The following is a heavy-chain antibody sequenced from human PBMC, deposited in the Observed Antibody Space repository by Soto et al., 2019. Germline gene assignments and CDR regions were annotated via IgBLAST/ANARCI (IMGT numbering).Heavy chain of an antibody. CDR3: VKSGDNYNLLDY. CDR1: GFTLSDHY. V-gene: IGHV3-11*06. D-gene: IGHD1-1*01. J-gene: IGHJ4*02. Sequence: PGGSLRLSCAASGFTLSDHYMGWIRQAPGKGLEWIGYSSNSGSFTRYAASVKGRFSISRDNAKSSLYLQISSLRGDDTATYYCVKSGDNYNLLDYWGQGTPVTVSS. CDR2: SSNSGSFT.